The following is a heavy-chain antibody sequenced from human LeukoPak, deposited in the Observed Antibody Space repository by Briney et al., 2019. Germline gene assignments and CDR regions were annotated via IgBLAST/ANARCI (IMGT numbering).Heavy chain of an antibody. Sequence: GGSLRLSCAASGFTFSSYAMSWVRQAPGKGLEWVSAISGSGGSTYYADSVKGRFTMYRDNSKNRLYLQMNSLRAEDTAVYYCAKGVAYYYYYGVDVWGQGTTVTVSS. CDR2: ISGSGGST. D-gene: IGHD2-15*01. CDR1: GFTFSSYA. CDR3: AKGVAYYYYYGVDV. J-gene: IGHJ6*02. V-gene: IGHV3-23*01.